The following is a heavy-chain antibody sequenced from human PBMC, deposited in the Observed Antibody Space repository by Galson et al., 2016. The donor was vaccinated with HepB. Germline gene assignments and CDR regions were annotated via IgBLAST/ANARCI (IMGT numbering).Heavy chain of an antibody. CDR2: ISSRSSTQ. CDR3: ARDCDYICYTEASGFDF. CDR1: GFAFSSYS. V-gene: IGHV3-48*01. D-gene: IGHD2-8*01. Sequence: SLRLSCAASGFAFSSYSMNWVRQAPGKGLEWVSYISSRSSTQYYADSVKGRFTISRDNVQNSLYPHMNSVRAEDTAVYYCARDCDYICYTEASGFDFWGQGTLVTVSS. J-gene: IGHJ4*02.